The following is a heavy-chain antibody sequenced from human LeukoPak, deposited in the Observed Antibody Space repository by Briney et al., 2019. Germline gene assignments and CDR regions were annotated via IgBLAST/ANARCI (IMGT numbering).Heavy chain of an antibody. D-gene: IGHD4-17*01. Sequence: ASVTASCKASGYTFTGYYMHWVRQAPGQGLEWMGWINPNSGGTNYAQKFQGRVTMTRDTSISTAYMELSRLRSDDTAVYYCATGNGDYARTYYYYMDVWGKGTTVTVSS. V-gene: IGHV1-2*02. CDR1: GYTFTGYY. CDR2: INPNSGGT. J-gene: IGHJ6*03. CDR3: ATGNGDYARTYYYYMDV.